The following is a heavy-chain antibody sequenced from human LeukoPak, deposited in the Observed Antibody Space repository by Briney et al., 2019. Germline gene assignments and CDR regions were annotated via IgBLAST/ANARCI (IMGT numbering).Heavy chain of an antibody. CDR1: GLRISANT. Sequence: GGSLRLSCAVSGLRISANTVTWARQPPGKGLQWLANIGPDGSEDYYVDLVRGRFTISRDNARNSLYLQMNSLRADDTAVYYCAIPSSYDGSRYYHAYWGQGTLVFGSS. CDR2: IGPDGSED. CDR3: AIPSSYDGSRYYHAY. D-gene: IGHD3-22*01. V-gene: IGHV3-7*01. J-gene: IGHJ4*02.